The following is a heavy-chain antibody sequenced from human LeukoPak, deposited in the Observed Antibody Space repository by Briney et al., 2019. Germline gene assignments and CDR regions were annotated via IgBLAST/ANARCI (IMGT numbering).Heavy chain of an antibody. CDR3: AREIIAAAGDFDY. D-gene: IGHD6-13*01. CDR1: GFAFSSYS. J-gene: IGHJ4*02. Sequence: GGSLRLSCAASGFAFSSYSMNWVRQAPGKGLEWVSSISSSSSYIYYADSVKGRFTISRDNAKNSLYLQMNSLRAEDTAVYYCAREIIAAAGDFDYWGQGTLVTVSS. CDR2: ISSSSSYI. V-gene: IGHV3-21*01.